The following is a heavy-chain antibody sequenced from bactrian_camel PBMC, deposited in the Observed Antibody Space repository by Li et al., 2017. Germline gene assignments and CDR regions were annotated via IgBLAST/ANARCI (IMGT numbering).Heavy chain of an antibody. CDR1: GFTFSSYW. V-gene: IGHV3S25*01. CDR3: AVYYPQETAPGGASSRDVRDTSSGPGDCHPNY. D-gene: IGHD4*01. CDR2: IYHSDTGRA. Sequence: QVQLVESGGGLVQPGGSLRLSCAVSGFTFSSYWMYWVRQAPGKEREGVATIYHSDTGRADYADSVQGRFTISRDNAKNTVYLQMNSLQPEDTAMYSCAVYYPQETAPGGASSRDVRDTSSGPGDCHPNYWGQGTQVTVS. J-gene: IGHJ4*01.